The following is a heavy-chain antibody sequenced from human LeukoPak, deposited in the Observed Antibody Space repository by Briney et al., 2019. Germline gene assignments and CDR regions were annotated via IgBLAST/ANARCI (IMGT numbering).Heavy chain of an antibody. CDR1: GFSVNTYW. D-gene: IGHD5-12*01. CDR2: TKPDGSEK. V-gene: IGHV3-7*01. Sequence: GGSLRLSCAASGFSVNTYWMSWVRQAPGKGLEWVANTKPDGSEKYYVDSVRGRFTISRDNAKSLLFLQMSNLRAEDTAIYYCATDGYNSARDSWGQGTQVTVSS. J-gene: IGHJ4*02. CDR3: ATDGYNSARDS.